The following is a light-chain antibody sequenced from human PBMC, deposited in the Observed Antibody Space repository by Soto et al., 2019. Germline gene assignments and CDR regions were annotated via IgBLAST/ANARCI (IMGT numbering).Light chain of an antibody. J-gene: IGLJ1*01. V-gene: IGLV2-23*02. Sequence: LNYPASGAGFPGRSITISCTGNSNEVLSYNLVSWYQQHPGKAPKLMIYEVIKRPSGVSNRFSGSKSGNTASLTISGLQAEDEADYYCCSYAGSSTFSYVFGTGTKVTVL. CDR3: CSYAGSSTFSYV. CDR2: EVI. CDR1: SNEVLSYNL.